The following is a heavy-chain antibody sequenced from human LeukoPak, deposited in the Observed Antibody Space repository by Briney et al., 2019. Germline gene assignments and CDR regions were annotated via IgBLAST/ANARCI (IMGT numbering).Heavy chain of an antibody. CDR1: GFTFSGYS. CDR3: ARARYSSGWDSDY. Sequence: NPGGSLRLSCAASGFTFSGYSMDWVRQAPGKGLEWVASISSSSSHIYYADSVNGRFTISRDNAKTSVHLRMNRLRAEDTAVYYSARARYSSGWDSDYWGQGALVTVSS. V-gene: IGHV3-21*01. CDR2: ISSSSSHI. J-gene: IGHJ4*02. D-gene: IGHD6-19*01.